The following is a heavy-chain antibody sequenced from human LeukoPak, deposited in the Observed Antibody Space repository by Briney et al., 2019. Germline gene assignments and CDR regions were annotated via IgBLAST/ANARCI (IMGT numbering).Heavy chain of an antibody. J-gene: IGHJ4*02. V-gene: IGHV3-23*01. CDR1: GFTFSSYA. Sequence: PGGSLRLSCAASGFTFSSYAMSWVRQAPGKGLEWVSAISGSGGSTYYADSVKGRFTISRDNSKNTLCLQMNSLRAEDTAVYYCAKDKIAAAGTVYYFDYWGQGTLVTVSS. D-gene: IGHD6-13*01. CDR3: AKDKIAAAGTVYYFDY. CDR2: ISGSGGST.